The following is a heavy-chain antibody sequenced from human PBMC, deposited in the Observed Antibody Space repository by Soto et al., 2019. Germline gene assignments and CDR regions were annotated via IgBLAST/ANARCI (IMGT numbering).Heavy chain of an antibody. D-gene: IGHD3-10*01. Sequence: GGSLRLSCAASEFTFSAYAMSWVRQAPGKGLEWVSAISGRGDTTYDADSVKGRFSISRDNSKNTLYVQMNSLRAEDTAVYYCAKGKYDASGSFYNNLDYWGQGTVVTVSS. CDR3: AKGKYDASGSFYNNLDY. CDR2: ISGRGDTT. J-gene: IGHJ4*02. V-gene: IGHV3-23*01. CDR1: EFTFSAYA.